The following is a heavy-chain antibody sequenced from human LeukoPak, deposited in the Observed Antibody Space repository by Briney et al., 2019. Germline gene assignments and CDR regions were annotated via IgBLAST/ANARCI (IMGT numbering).Heavy chain of an antibody. Sequence: SETLSLTCAVYGGSFSGYYWSWIRQPPGKGLEWIGYIYYSGSTNYNPSLKSRVTISVDTSKNQFSLKLSSVTAADTAVYYCARVRYDGDWFDPWGQGTLVTVSS. CDR3: ARVRYDGDWFDP. CDR2: IYYSGST. CDR1: GGSFSGYY. D-gene: IGHD3-3*01. V-gene: IGHV4-59*01. J-gene: IGHJ5*02.